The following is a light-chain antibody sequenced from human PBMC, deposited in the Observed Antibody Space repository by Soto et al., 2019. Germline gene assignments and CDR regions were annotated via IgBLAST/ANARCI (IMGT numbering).Light chain of an antibody. CDR1: QSVGSF. Sequence: EIVLTQSPATLSLSPGERAILSCRASQSVGSFLAWYQQKSGQAPRLLLYDASNRAPGIPARFSGSGSGTDFTHTISSLDPEDFAVYYCQHRSNWLGTFGPGTKVDIK. CDR2: DAS. CDR3: QHRSNWLGT. V-gene: IGKV3-11*01. J-gene: IGKJ3*01.